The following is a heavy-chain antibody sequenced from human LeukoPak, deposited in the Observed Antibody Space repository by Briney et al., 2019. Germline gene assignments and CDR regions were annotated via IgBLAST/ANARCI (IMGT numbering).Heavy chain of an antibody. CDR3: ARGLPASDSTYYDFWSGAFDI. CDR2: INHSGST. D-gene: IGHD3-3*01. J-gene: IGHJ3*02. CDR1: NGSISNYF. Sequence: PSETLSLTCSVSNGSISNYFWSWIRQPPGKGLEWIGEINHSGSTNYNPSLKSRVTISVDTSKNQFSLKLSSVTAADTAVYYCARGLPASDSTYYDFWSGAFDIWGQGTMVTVSS. V-gene: IGHV4-34*01.